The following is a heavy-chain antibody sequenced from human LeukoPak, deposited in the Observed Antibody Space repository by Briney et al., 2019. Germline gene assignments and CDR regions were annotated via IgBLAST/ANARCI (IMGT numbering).Heavy chain of an antibody. CDR1: GGTFSSYA. CDR2: ISAYNGNT. CDR3: ARGRSSSPFDY. D-gene: IGHD6-6*01. Sequence: GSSVKVSCKASGGTFSSYAISWVRQAPGQGLEWMGWISAYNGNTNYAQKLQGRVTMTTDTSTSTAYMELRSLRSDDTAVYYCARGRSSSPFDYWGQGTLVTVST. J-gene: IGHJ4*02. V-gene: IGHV1-18*01.